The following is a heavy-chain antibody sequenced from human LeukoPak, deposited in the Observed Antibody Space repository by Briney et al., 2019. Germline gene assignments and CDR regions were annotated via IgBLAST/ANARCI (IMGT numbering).Heavy chain of an antibody. Sequence: GGSLRLSCAASGVIFSSYAMSWVRQAPGKGLEWVSTISGTNDNTYYADSVKDRFTISRDNSKNTLSLQMNSLRAEDTAVYYCAKGRGTTVTSAANYWGQGTLVTVSS. D-gene: IGHD4-17*01. CDR3: AKGRGTTVTSAANY. CDR2: ISGTNDNT. V-gene: IGHV3-23*01. J-gene: IGHJ4*02. CDR1: GVIFSSYA.